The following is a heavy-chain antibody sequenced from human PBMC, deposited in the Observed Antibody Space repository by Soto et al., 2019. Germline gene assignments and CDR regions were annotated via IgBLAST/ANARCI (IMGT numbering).Heavy chain of an antibody. CDR3: ARGLSSGWFDY. V-gene: IGHV3-23*01. D-gene: IGHD6-19*01. CDR2: ISGSGGST. Sequence: EMQLLESGGGLVQPGGSLRLSCAASGFTFSSFAMSWVRQAPGKGLDWVSAISGSGGSTYSADSVKGRFTISRDNAKKSLYLQMNSLRAEDTAVYYCARGLSSGWFDYWGQGTLVTVSA. CDR1: GFTFSSFA. J-gene: IGHJ5*01.